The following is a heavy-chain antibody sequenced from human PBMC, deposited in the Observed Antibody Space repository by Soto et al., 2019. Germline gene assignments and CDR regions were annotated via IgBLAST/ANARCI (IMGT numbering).Heavy chain of an antibody. Sequence: SETLSLTCTVSDGSISTYYCNWIRQPAGKGLEWIGRIDASGSTDYDPSLKSRVTMSVDTSQNQFSLRLSSLTAADTAVYYWARGGHDFWSGPFNYWGQGSQVTVST. D-gene: IGHD3-3*01. J-gene: IGHJ4*02. CDR1: DGSISTYY. V-gene: IGHV4-4*07. CDR2: IDASGST. CDR3: ARGGHDFWSGPFNY.